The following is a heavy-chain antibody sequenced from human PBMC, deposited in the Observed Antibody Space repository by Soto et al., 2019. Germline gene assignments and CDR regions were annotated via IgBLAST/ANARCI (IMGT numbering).Heavy chain of an antibody. CDR1: GFTFSNYR. Sequence: GGSLRLSCAASGFTFSNYRMSWVRQAPGKGLEWVSAITSGGSFTYYADSVKGRFTISRDNAKNSLYLQMNSLRAEDTGVYYCARDGTSQWPRIWGQGTLVTVSS. D-gene: IGHD6-19*01. V-gene: IGHV3-21*01. CDR3: ARDGTSQWPRI. J-gene: IGHJ4*02. CDR2: ITSGGSFT.